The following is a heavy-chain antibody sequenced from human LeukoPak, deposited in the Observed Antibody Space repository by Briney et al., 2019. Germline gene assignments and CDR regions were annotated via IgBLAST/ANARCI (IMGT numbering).Heavy chain of an antibody. J-gene: IGHJ4*02. CDR3: AKGIYGAGNYYNAGVFDY. D-gene: IGHD3-10*01. Sequence: GGSLGLSCVASGFTFNNYAMSWVRQAPGKGLEWVSTITVSGGSTYYADSVKGRFTISRDNSKNTVYLQMNSLRAEDTAVYYCAKGIYGAGNYYNAGVFDYWGQGTLVTVSS. CDR1: GFTFNNYA. CDR2: ITVSGGST. V-gene: IGHV3-23*01.